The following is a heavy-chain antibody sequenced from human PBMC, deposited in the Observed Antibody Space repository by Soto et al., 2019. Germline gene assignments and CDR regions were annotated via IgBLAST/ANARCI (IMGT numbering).Heavy chain of an antibody. Sequence: KASGDTFASYYMCWPRQAPGQGLEWMGRISTYNGNTNYSQKFQGRVTITRDTSASTAYMELSSLRSEDTAVYYCARGPLLWGDVWGHGTTVTVSS. CDR3: ARGPLLWGDV. V-gene: IGHV1-18*01. J-gene: IGHJ6*02. CDR2: ISTYNGNT. CDR1: GDTFASYY. D-gene: IGHD3-10*01.